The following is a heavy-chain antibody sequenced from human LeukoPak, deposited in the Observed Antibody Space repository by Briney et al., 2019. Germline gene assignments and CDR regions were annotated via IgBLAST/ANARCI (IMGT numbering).Heavy chain of an antibody. CDR2: ISYSGST. J-gene: IGHJ4*02. D-gene: IGHD5-12*01. CDR1: GGSISSYY. CDR3: ARGFDSKSTYFDY. V-gene: IGHV4-59*01. Sequence: SETLSLTCTVSGGSISSYYWNWIRQPPGKELEWIGYISYSGSTNYNPSLKSRVTLSLDTSKNQFSLNLRSVTAADTAVYYCARGFDSKSTYFDYWGQGTLVTVSS.